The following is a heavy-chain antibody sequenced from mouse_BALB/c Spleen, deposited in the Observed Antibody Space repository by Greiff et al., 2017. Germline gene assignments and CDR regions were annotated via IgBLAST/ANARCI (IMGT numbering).Heavy chain of an antibody. CDR2: IRLKSNNYAT. J-gene: IGHJ4*01. CDR1: GFTFSNYW. CDR3: TRRIYYGNYDAMDY. D-gene: IGHD2-1*01. V-gene: IGHV6-6*02. Sequence: EVMLVESGGGLVQPGGSMKLSCVASGFTFSNYWMNWVRQSPEKGLEWVAEIRLKSNNYATHYAESVKGRFTISRDDSKSSVYLQMNNLRAEDTGIYYCTRRIYYGNYDAMDYWGQGTSVTVSS.